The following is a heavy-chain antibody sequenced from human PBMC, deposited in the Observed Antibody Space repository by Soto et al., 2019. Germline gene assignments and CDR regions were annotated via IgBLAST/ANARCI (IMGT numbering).Heavy chain of an antibody. J-gene: IGHJ3*02. D-gene: IGHD4-17*01. Sequence: RGALRVSCGASGFTFSSYGMHWVRQAPGKGLEWVAVIWNDGSNKYYADSVKGRFTISRDNSKNTLYLQMSSLRAEDTAVYYCASPYGLSHDGFDIWGQGTMVTVS. V-gene: IGHV3-33*01. CDR2: IWNDGSNK. CDR1: GFTFSSYG. CDR3: ASPYGLSHDGFDI.